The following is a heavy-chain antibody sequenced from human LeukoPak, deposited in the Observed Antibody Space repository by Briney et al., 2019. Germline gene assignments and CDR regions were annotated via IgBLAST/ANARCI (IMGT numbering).Heavy chain of an antibody. CDR3: ARGDYDYVWGSYRWAPYYFDY. J-gene: IGHJ4*02. D-gene: IGHD3-16*02. CDR2: INPSGGST. Sequence: ASVKVSCKASGYTFTSYYMHWVRQAPGQGLEWMGIINPSGGSTSYAQKFQGRVTMTRDMSTSTVYMELSSLRSEDTAVYYCARGDYDYVWGSYRWAPYYFDYWGQGTLVTVSS. V-gene: IGHV1-46*01. CDR1: GYTFTSYY.